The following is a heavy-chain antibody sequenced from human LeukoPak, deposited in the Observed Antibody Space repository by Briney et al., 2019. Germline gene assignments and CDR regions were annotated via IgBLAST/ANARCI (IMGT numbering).Heavy chain of an antibody. CDR2: IYSSGNT. V-gene: IGHV4-39*01. CDR1: GGSISSSGYY. Sequence: SETLSLTCTVSGGSISSSGYYWGWIRQPPGKGLDRIGSIYSSGNTYYSPSLKSRVTISLDTSKNQFSLRLSSVTAADTAVYYCARHNSGTYLDWGQGNLVTVSS. D-gene: IGHD1-26*01. J-gene: IGHJ4*02. CDR3: ARHNSGTYLD.